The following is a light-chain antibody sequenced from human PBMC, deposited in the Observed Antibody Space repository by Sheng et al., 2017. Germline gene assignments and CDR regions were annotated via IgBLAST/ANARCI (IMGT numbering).Light chain of an antibody. CDR1: QSINSQ. CDR2: AAS. Sequence: DIQMTQSPSSLSASVGDRVTITCRASQSINSQLNWYQQKPGKAPKVLIYAASSLQSGVPSRFSGSGSETHFTLTINNLQPEDFATYYCQQANSFPQITFGGGTKVEIK. CDR3: QQANSFPQIT. J-gene: IGKJ4*01. V-gene: IGKV1-12*01.